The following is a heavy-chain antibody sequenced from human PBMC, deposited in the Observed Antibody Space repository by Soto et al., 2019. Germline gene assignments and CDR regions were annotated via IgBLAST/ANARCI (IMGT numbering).Heavy chain of an antibody. J-gene: IGHJ5*02. CDR3: ARSQGWSHRNWLDP. D-gene: IGHD3-3*01. CDR1: RGTFRSYA. CDR2: IIPIFGTA. V-gene: IGHV1-69*06. Sequence: TVSSKATRGTFRSYAISWVQQATGQGLEWMGGIIPIFGTANYAQKFQGRVTITADKSTSTAYMELSSLRSEDTAVYYCARSQGWSHRNWLDPWGQGPLVTVSS.